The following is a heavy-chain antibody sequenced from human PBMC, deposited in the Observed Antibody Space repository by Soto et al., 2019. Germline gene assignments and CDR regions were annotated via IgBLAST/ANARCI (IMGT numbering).Heavy chain of an antibody. Sequence: QVQLQESGPGLVKPSQTLSLTCTVSGGSISSGDYYWSWIRQPPGKGLEWIGYIYYSGSTYYNPSLKSRVTISVDTSKNQFSLKLSSVTAADTAVYYCARLYCSGGTCYTFMWFDPWGQGTLVTVSS. D-gene: IGHD2-15*01. V-gene: IGHV4-30-4*01. CDR3: ARLYCSGGTCYTFMWFDP. J-gene: IGHJ5*02. CDR1: GGSISSGDYY. CDR2: IYYSGST.